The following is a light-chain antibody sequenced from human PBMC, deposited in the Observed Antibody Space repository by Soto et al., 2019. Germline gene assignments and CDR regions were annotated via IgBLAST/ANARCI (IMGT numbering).Light chain of an antibody. Sequence: DIQMTQSPSSLSASVGDRVTITCRASQAIYNHLAWYQQKPGKVPTLLISAASTLQSGVPSRFSGSGSGTDFTLTISSLQPEDVATYYCQKFSAVPTFGGGTKVEI. J-gene: IGKJ4*01. CDR2: AAS. V-gene: IGKV1-27*01. CDR3: QKFSAVPT. CDR1: QAIYNH.